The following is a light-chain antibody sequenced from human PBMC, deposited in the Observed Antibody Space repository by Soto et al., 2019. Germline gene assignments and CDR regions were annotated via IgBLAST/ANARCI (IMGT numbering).Light chain of an antibody. Sequence: EIVLTQSPATLSLSPGERATLSWWASQSVSRYLAWYQQKPGQAPRLLIYDASNRATGFPARFSGSGSGTDFTLTISRLEPDDFAVYYCQQRSSWPITFGQGTRLEIK. CDR2: DAS. CDR1: QSVSRY. J-gene: IGKJ5*01. V-gene: IGKV3-11*01. CDR3: QQRSSWPIT.